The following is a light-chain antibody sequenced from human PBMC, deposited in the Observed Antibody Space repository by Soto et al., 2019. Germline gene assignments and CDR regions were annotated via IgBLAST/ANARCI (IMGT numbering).Light chain of an antibody. V-gene: IGLV2-11*01. CDR1: SSDVGGYVY. J-gene: IGLJ1*01. Sequence: QSLLTQPRSVSGSPGQSVTISCTGTSSDVGGYVYVSWYRQDPGKAPQPIIYDVYNRPSGVPDRFSGSKSGNTASLTVSGLQPDDEADYYCCAYAGNSFVFGPGTKVTVL. CDR3: CAYAGNSFV. CDR2: DVY.